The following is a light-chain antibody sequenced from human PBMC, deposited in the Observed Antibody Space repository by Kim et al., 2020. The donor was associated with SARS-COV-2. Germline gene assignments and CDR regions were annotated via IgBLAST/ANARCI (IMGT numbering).Light chain of an antibody. V-gene: IGKV1-39*01. J-gene: IGKJ5*01. CDR1: QSISSH. CDR3: QQGYSSPQIT. CDR2: AAS. Sequence: DIQMTQSPSSLSASVGDRVTITCRASQSISSHLNWYQQKPGKAPKLLIYAASSLQSAVPSRFSVSGSGTDFTLTISSLQPEDFATYYCQQGYSSPQITFGQGTRLEIK.